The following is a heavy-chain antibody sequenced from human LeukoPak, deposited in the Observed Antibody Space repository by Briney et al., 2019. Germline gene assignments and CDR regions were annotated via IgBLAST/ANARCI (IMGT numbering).Heavy chain of an antibody. Sequence: GGSLRLSCAASGFTFSSYGMHWVRQAPGKGLEWVAVISHDGSAKDYADSVKGRFTISRDNSKNTLYLQINSLRAEDTAVYFCAKETGGSGSSYLSFFDYWGQGTLVTVSS. V-gene: IGHV3-30*18. CDR2: ISHDGSAK. J-gene: IGHJ4*02. CDR1: GFTFSSYG. D-gene: IGHD3-10*01. CDR3: AKETGGSGSSYLSFFDY.